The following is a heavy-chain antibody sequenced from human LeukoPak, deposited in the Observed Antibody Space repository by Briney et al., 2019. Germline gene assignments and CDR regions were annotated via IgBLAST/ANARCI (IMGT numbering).Heavy chain of an antibody. CDR3: ARDLGGYRGVYYFDY. CDR1: GGSISSYY. J-gene: IGHJ4*02. CDR2: IYYSGST. D-gene: IGHD6-25*01. V-gene: IGHV4-59*01. Sequence: PSETLSLTCTVSGGSISSYYWSWIRQPPGKGLEWIGYIYYSGSTNYNPSLKSRVTISVDTSKDQFSLKLSSVTAADTAVYHCARDLGGYRGVYYFDYWGQGTLVTVSS.